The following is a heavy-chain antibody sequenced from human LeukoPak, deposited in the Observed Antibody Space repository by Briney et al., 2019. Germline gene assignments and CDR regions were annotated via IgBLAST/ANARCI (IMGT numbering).Heavy chain of an antibody. CDR3: TRESADLKFFDF. V-gene: IGHV1-46*01. J-gene: IGHJ4*02. CDR2: INPSGSST. Sequence: ASVTVSCKASGYTFSRHYMHWVRQAPGQGLEWLGQINPSGSSTGYAQKFQGRVTLTRDTSTSTLYLALSSLRSEDTAVYYCTRESADLKFFDFWGQGTLVTVSS. CDR1: GYTFSRHY.